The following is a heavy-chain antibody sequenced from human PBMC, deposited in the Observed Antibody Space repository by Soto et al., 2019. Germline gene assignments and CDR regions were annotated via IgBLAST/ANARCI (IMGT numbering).Heavy chain of an antibody. V-gene: IGHV4-31*03. D-gene: IGHD3-3*01. CDR2: IYYSGST. Sequence: SETLSLTCTVSGGSISSGGYYWSWIRQHPGKGLEWIGYIYYSGSTYYNPSLKSRVTISVDTSKNQFSLKLSSVTAADTAVYNCTIVYDELSNWFDPWGQGTLVTVSS. J-gene: IGHJ5*02. CDR1: GGSISSGGYY. CDR3: TIVYDELSNWFDP.